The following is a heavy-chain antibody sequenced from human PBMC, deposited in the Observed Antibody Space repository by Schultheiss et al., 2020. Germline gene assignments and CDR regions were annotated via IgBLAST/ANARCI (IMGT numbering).Heavy chain of an antibody. V-gene: IGHV3-21*04. Sequence: GGSLRLSCGASGFTFSSYSMHWVRQAPGKGLEWVSSFSSSSSYIYYADSVKGRFTISRDNAKNSLYLQMNSLRAEDTAVYYCARDVLLWFGEPYRPPWFDPWGQGTLVTVSS. D-gene: IGHD3-10*01. CDR3: ARDVLLWFGEPYRPPWFDP. CDR1: GFTFSSYS. J-gene: IGHJ5*02. CDR2: FSSSSSYI.